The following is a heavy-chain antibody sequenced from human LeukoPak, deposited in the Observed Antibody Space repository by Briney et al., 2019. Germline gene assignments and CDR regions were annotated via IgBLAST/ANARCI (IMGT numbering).Heavy chain of an antibody. V-gene: IGHV3-23*01. D-gene: IGHD6-19*01. CDR1: GFTFSSYA. J-gene: IGHJ3*02. Sequence: GGSLRLSCAASGFTFSSYAMSWVRQAPGKGLEGVRAISGSGGSTYYADSVKGRFTISRDNSKNTLYLQMNSLRAEATAVYYCAKLSSSAPPSAFDIWGQGTMVTVSS. CDR3: AKLSSSAPPSAFDI. CDR2: ISGSGGST.